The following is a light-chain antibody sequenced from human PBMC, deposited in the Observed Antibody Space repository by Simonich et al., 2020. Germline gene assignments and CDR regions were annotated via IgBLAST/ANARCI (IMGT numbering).Light chain of an antibody. CDR3: SSYAGSNNVV. J-gene: IGLJ2*01. V-gene: IGLV2-8*01. CDR1: SSDVGGYNY. CDR2: AVR. Sequence: QSALTQPPSASGSPGQSVTISCTGTSSDVGGYNYVSWYQQHPGKAPKLMIYAVRKRPSGVPDRFSGSKSGNTASLTVSGLQAEDEADYYCSSYAGSNNVVFGGGTKLTVL.